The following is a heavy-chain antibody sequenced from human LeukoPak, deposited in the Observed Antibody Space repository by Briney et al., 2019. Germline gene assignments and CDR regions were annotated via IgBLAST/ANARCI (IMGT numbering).Heavy chain of an antibody. CDR1: GFTFSSYE. J-gene: IGHJ4*02. V-gene: IGHV3-48*03. CDR3: ARDGYGAFDY. D-gene: IGHD4-17*01. CDR2: ISSSGSTI. Sequence: PGGSLRLSCAASGFTFSSYEMNWVRQAPGKGLEWVSYISSSGSTIYYADSVKGRFIISRDNAKNSLYLQMNSLRAEDTAVYYCARDGYGAFDYWGQGTLVTVSS.